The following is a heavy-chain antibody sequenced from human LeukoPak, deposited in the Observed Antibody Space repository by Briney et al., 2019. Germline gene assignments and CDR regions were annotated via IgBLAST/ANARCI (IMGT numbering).Heavy chain of an antibody. J-gene: IGHJ4*02. CDR2: ISSSGSTI. V-gene: IGHV3-48*03. CDR3: AREYSGYDY. D-gene: IGHD5-12*01. Sequence: PGGSLRLSCAASGFTFSSYEMNWVRQAPGKGLEWVSYISSSGSTIYYADSVKGRFTISRDNAKNSLYLQMNSLRAGDTAVYYCAREYSGYDYWGQGTLVTVSS. CDR1: GFTFSSYE.